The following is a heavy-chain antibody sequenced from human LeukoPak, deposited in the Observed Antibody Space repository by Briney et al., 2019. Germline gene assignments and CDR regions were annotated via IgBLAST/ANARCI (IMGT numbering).Heavy chain of an antibody. D-gene: IGHD2-15*01. CDR1: GGSISSSNW. Sequence: SGTLSLTCAVSGGSISSSNWWSWFRQPPGKGLEWIGQIYHSGSTNYNPSLKSRVTISVDKSKNQFSLKLRSVTAADTAVYYCARPLSLGYCSGGSCYGRGAWFDRWGQGTLVTVSS. CDR3: ARPLSLGYCSGGSCYGRGAWFDR. V-gene: IGHV4-4*02. J-gene: IGHJ5*02. CDR2: IYHSGST.